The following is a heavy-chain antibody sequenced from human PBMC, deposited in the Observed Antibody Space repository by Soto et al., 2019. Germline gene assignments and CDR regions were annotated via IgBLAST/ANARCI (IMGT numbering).Heavy chain of an antibody. Sequence: QITLKESGPTLVKPTQTLTLTCTFSGFFLSTTGVAVGWIRQPPGKALEWLELIYWDDDKRYSPSLKNRLTITNAPPKNQVVLTMTNLAPGKTATYYCGDRGGQKQTFDFWGQGTLVTASS. V-gene: IGHV2-5*02. CDR3: GDRGGQKQTFDF. D-gene: IGHD3-16*01. CDR1: GFFLSTTGVA. J-gene: IGHJ4*02. CDR2: IYWDDDK.